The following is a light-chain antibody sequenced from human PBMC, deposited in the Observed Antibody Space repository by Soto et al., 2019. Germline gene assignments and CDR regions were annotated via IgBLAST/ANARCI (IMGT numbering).Light chain of an antibody. Sequence: QSALTQPASVSGSPGQSITISCTGTSSDVGGYAYVSWYQHYPGKAPKLVISEVSNRPSGVSHRFSGSRSGNTASLTISGLQAEDEADYYCSSYTSSTTPVFGGGTKVTVL. V-gene: IGLV2-14*01. J-gene: IGLJ2*01. CDR1: SSDVGGYAY. CDR2: EVS. CDR3: SSYTSSTTPV.